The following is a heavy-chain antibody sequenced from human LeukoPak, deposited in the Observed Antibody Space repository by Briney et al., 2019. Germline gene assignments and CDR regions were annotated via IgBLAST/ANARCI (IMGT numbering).Heavy chain of an antibody. V-gene: IGHV3-23*01. Sequence: PGGSLRLSCVASGFTFSSSAMSWVRQAPGKGLEWVSAIGGSGGSTYYADSVKGRATISRDNSKNTLYLQMNSLRDEDTALYYCAKGALGSFYYFDYWAQGPLVTVSS. J-gene: IGHJ4*02. CDR1: GFTFSSSA. CDR3: AKGALGSFYYFDY. CDR2: IGGSGGST. D-gene: IGHD3-10*01.